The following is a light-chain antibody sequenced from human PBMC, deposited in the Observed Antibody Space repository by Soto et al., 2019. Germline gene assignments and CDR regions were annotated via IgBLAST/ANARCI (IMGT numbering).Light chain of an antibody. CDR3: QQYGSSPALT. CDR2: GTS. J-gene: IGKJ4*01. V-gene: IGKV3-15*01. CDR1: QSLNSN. Sequence: EIVITQSPATLSVSPGESATLSCRASQSLNSNVAWYQQRPGQAPRLLIYGTSTRATGVPTRFSGSGSGTDFTLTISRLEPEDFAVYYCQQYGSSPALTFGGGTKVDIK.